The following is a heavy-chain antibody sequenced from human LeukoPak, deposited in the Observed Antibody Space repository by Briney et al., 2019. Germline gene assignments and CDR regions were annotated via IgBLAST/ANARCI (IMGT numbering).Heavy chain of an antibody. V-gene: IGHV3-30*02. J-gene: IGHJ4*02. CDR2: IWYDGGNK. Sequence: GSLLLSCAASGFIFIAYGMRWVRQAPGKGLEWVAVIWYDGGNKYYADSVKGRFTISRDNAKNTLYLQMNSLRAEDTAVYYCAKERLHKYYYDSSGSYYFDYWGQGTLVTVSS. CDR1: GFIFIAYG. D-gene: IGHD3-22*01. CDR3: AKERLHKYYYDSSGSYYFDY.